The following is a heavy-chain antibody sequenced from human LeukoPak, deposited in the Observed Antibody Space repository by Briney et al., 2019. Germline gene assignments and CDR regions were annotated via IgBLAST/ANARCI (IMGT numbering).Heavy chain of an antibody. CDR1: GFTFSSYV. Sequence: PGGSLRLSCAASGFTFSSYVMSWVRQAPGKGLEWVSAISGSGGSTYYADSVKGRFTISRDNSKNTLYLQMNSLRAEDTAVYYCAKDPYCSSTSCSMAPFDYWGQGTLVTVSS. CDR2: ISGSGGST. D-gene: IGHD2-2*01. CDR3: AKDPYCSSTSCSMAPFDY. J-gene: IGHJ4*02. V-gene: IGHV3-23*01.